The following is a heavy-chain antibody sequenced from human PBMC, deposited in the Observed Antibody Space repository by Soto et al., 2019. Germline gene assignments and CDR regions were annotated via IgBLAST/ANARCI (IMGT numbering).Heavy chain of an antibody. CDR3: ARHMIANWGSRDAFDI. D-gene: IGHD7-27*01. J-gene: IGHJ3*02. CDR1: GGSISSSSYY. Sequence: SETLSLTCTVSGGSISSSSYYWGWIRQPPGKGLEWIGSIYYSGSTYYNPSLKSRVTISVDTSKNQFSLKLSSVTAADTAVYYCARHMIANWGSRDAFDIWGQGTMVTVSS. CDR2: IYYSGST. V-gene: IGHV4-39*01.